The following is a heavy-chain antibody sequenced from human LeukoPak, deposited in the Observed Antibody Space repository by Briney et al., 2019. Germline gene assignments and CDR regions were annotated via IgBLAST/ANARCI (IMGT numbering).Heavy chain of an antibody. V-gene: IGHV1-3*01. Sequence: ASVKVSCKASGYTFTSYYMHWVRQAPGQRLEWMGWINAGNGNTKYSQKFQGRVTITRDTSASTAYMELSGLRSEDTAVYYCARERPPLRHDFWSGYYTWAWFDPWGQGTLVTVSS. CDR1: GYTFTSYY. J-gene: IGHJ5*02. CDR3: ARERPPLRHDFWSGYYTWAWFDP. CDR2: INAGNGNT. D-gene: IGHD3-3*01.